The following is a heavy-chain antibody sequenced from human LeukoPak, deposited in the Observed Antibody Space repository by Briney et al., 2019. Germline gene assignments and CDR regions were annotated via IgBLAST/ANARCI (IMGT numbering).Heavy chain of an antibody. CDR2: ISSSSSYI. CDR1: GFTFSSYS. D-gene: IGHD3-22*01. V-gene: IGHV3-21*01. J-gene: IGHJ6*02. Sequence: PGGSLRLSCAASGFTFSSYSVNWVRQAPGKGLEWVSSISSSSSYIYYADSVKGRFTISRDNAKNSLYLQMNSLRAEDTAVYYCARAAGVVIRSPYGMDVWGQGTTVTVSS. CDR3: ARAAGVVIRSPYGMDV.